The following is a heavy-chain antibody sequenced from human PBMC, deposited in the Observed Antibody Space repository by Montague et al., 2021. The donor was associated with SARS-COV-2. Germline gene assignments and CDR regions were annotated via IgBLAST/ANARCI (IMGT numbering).Heavy chain of an antibody. Sequence: SLRLSCAASGFNFNIYAMSWVRQAPGKGLEWTADISGSGGTADYGDAXXGRFTISRDNSKNTLFLQMDSLRAEDTAVYYCAKTRSTGLGWRFFDSWGQGTRVTVSS. J-gene: IGHJ4*02. D-gene: IGHD4-23*01. V-gene: IGHV3-23*01. CDR2: ISGSGGTA. CDR1: GFNFNIYA. CDR3: AKTRSTGLGWRFFDS.